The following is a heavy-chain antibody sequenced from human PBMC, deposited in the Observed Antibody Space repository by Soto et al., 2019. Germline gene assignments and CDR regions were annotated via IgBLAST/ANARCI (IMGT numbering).Heavy chain of an antibody. Sequence: QVQLVQSGAEVKKSGASVKVSCEASGYPFTAFDINWVRQAAGQGLEWMGWMNPSSGDSAFAQRFQDRITMTRTTSISTAYMELSRLTSDDTAVYYCVRQPGGVATPGDDYWGQGTLVTVSS. D-gene: IGHD2-15*01. J-gene: IGHJ4*02. CDR3: VRQPGGVATPGDDY. V-gene: IGHV1-8*01. CDR1: GYPFTAFD. CDR2: MNPSSGDS.